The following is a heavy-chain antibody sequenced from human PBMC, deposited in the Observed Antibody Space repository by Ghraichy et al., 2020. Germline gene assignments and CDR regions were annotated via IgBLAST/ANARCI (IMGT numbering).Heavy chain of an antibody. CDR1: GYTFTSYG. CDR3: ARGAHDIFDYYGMDV. J-gene: IGHJ6*02. V-gene: IGHV1-18*01. CDR2: ISAYNGNT. D-gene: IGHD3-9*01. Sequence: ASVKVSCKASGYTFTSYGISWVRQAPGQGLEWMGWISAYNGNTNYAQKLQGRVTMTTDTSTSTAYMELRSLRSDDTAVYYCARGAHDIFDYYGMDVWGQGTTLTVSS.